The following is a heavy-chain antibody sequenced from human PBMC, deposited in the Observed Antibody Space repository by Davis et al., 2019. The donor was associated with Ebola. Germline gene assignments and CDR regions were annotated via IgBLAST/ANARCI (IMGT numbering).Heavy chain of an antibody. V-gene: IGHV3-53*04. Sequence: GESLKISRAASGFTFSSYEMNWVRQAPGKGLEWVSVIYSGGSTYYADSVKGRFTISRHNSKNTLYLQMNSLRAEDTAVYYCARERIRGYSFIDPWGQGTLVTVSS. D-gene: IGHD5-18*01. J-gene: IGHJ5*02. CDR2: IYSGGST. CDR1: GFTFSSYE. CDR3: ARERIRGYSFIDP.